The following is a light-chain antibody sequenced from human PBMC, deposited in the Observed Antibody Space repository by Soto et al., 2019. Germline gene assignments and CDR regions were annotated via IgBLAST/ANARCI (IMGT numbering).Light chain of an antibody. J-gene: IGKJ4*01. V-gene: IGKV3-11*01. CDR2: DAS. CDR1: QSVSSY. Sequence: EIVLTQSPATLSLSPGERATLSCRASQSVSSYLAWYQQKRGQAPRLLIYDASNRATGIPARFSGSGSGTDFTLTISSLESEDFAVYYCQRRSNWPGLTFGGGTKVEIK. CDR3: QRRSNWPGLT.